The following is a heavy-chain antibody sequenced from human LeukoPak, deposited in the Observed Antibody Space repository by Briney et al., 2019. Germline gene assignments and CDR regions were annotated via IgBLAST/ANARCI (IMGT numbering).Heavy chain of an antibody. CDR2: IYYSGST. CDR1: GGSISSYY. V-gene: IGHV4-39*07. D-gene: IGHD3-10*01. Sequence: SETLSLTCTVSGGSISSYYWGWIRQPPGKGLEWIGSIYYSGSTYYNPSLKSRVTISVDTSKNQFSLKLSSVTAADTAVYYCARDRQIGLLWFGESEYYFDYWGQGTLVTVSS. CDR3: ARDRQIGLLWFGESEYYFDY. J-gene: IGHJ4*02.